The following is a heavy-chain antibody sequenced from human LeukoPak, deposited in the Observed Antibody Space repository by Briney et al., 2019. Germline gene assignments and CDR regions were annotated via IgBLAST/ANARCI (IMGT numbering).Heavy chain of an antibody. CDR2: VSGSGGTT. V-gene: IGHV3-23*01. CDR3: AKSSGTNTAIDAFDI. CDR1: GFTFSSYV. D-gene: IGHD5-18*01. J-gene: IGHJ3*02. Sequence: PGGSLRLSCAASGFTFSSYVMNWVRQAPGKGLEWVSGVSGSGGTTNYADSVRGWFTISRDTYRNTVYLQMNSLRAEDTAVYYCAKSSGTNTAIDAFDIWGQGTMVTVSS.